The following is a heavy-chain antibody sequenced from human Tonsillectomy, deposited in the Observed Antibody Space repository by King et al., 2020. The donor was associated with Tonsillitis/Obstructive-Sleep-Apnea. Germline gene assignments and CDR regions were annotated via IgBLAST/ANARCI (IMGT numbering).Heavy chain of an antibody. CDR3: AGARSSGWGDDAFDI. Sequence: VQLVESGVGVVRPGGSLRLSCAASGFTFDDDGMSWFRQAPGSGLEWVSGMNWNGGVTGYADSLKGRLTISRDNAKNSLYLQMNSLRAEDTALYYCAGARSSGWGDDAFDIWGQGTMVTVSS. CDR2: MNWNGGVT. D-gene: IGHD6-19*01. V-gene: IGHV3-20*04. J-gene: IGHJ3*02. CDR1: GFTFDDDG.